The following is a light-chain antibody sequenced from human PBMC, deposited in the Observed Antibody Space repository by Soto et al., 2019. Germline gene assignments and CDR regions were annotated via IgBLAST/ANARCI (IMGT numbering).Light chain of an antibody. CDR3: SLNTSGTSWG. CDR2: DVS. Sequence: QTVLTQPASVSGSPGQSITISCTGTRSDVGGYNYVSWYQQHPGKAPKLMIYDVSNRPSGVSNRFSGSKSGNTPSLTISGFQGGDEADYYCSLNTSGTSWGFGGGTPRTV. V-gene: IGLV2-14*01. J-gene: IGLJ2*01. CDR1: RSDVGGYNY.